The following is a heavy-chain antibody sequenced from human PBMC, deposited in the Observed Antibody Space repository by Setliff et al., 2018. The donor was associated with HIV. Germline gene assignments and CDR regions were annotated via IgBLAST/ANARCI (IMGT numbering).Heavy chain of an antibody. J-gene: IGHJ4*02. CDR2: ISGSVSNI. CDR3: VRVYRAGSWDY. Sequence: LRLSCEASGFSVSHEMNWVRLAPGKGLEWVSSISGSVSNIYYADSVKGRFTISRDNAKNLLYLQMNSLRAEDTAVYYCVRVYRAGSWDYWGQGTLVTVSS. CDR1: GFSVSHE. V-gene: IGHV3-48*03. D-gene: IGHD2-15*01.